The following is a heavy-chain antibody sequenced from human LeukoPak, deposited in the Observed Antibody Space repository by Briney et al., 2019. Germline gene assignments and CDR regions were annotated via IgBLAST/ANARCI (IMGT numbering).Heavy chain of an antibody. D-gene: IGHD6-19*01. Sequence: PSETLSLTCTVSGGSISSYYWGWIRQPAGKGLEWIGRIYTSGSTNYNPSLKSRVTMSVDTSKNQFSLKLSSVTAADTAVYYCARAHSGWYYDYYYMDVWGKGTTVTVSS. J-gene: IGHJ6*03. CDR2: IYTSGST. V-gene: IGHV4-4*07. CDR3: ARAHSGWYYDYYYMDV. CDR1: GGSISSYY.